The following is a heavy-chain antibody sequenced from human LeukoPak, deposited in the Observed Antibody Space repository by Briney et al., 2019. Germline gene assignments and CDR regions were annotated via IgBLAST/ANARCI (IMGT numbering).Heavy chain of an antibody. CDR1: GFTFSSYG. V-gene: IGHV3-30*02. CDR2: IWYGGSNK. J-gene: IGHJ3*02. Sequence: GGSLRLSCAASGFTFSSYGMHWVRQAPGKGLEWVAVIWYGGSNKYYADSVKGRFTISRDNSKNTLYLQMNSLRAEDTAVYYCAKSTSFWSGYFHGYDAFDIWGQGTMVTVSS. CDR3: AKSTSFWSGYFHGYDAFDI. D-gene: IGHD3-3*01.